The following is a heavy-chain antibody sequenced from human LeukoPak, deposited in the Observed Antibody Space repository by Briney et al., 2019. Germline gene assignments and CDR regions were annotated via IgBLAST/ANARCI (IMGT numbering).Heavy chain of an antibody. CDR2: IKQDGSEK. J-gene: IGHJ4*02. CDR3: AKSSPPPLRY. Sequence: GGSLRLSCAASGFTFSSYWMSWVRQAPGKGLEWVANIKQDGSEKYYVDSVKGRFTISRDNAKNSLYLQMNRLRAEDTAVYYWAKSSPPPLRYWGQATLVTVSS. CDR1: GFTFSSYW. V-gene: IGHV3-7*03.